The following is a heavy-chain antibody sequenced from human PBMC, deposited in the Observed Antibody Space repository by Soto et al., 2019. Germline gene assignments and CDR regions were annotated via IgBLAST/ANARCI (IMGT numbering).Heavy chain of an antibody. CDR1: GFTLNKAW. CDR2: IKSESSGGTT. V-gene: IGHV3-15*01. Sequence: PGGSLRLSCVVSGFTLNKAWMSWVRQAPGKGLEWVGRIKSESSGGTTDYAAPVRGRFSISRDDSRNTLNLQMDSLKTEDTAVYYCTTDLWRIAVVVGSTGYFNPWGQGTPVTVS. CDR3: TTDLWRIAVVVGSTGYFNP. D-gene: IGHD2-15*01. J-gene: IGHJ5*02.